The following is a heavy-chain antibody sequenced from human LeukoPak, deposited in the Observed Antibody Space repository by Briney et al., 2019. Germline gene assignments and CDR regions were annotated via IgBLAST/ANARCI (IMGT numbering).Heavy chain of an antibody. CDR3: GKTDIYFNPIDY. CDR2: IHRDGRT. D-gene: IGHD3-9*01. V-gene: IGHV4-4*02. CDR1: GVSISTSEW. J-gene: IGHJ4*02. Sequence: PSGTLSLTCAASGVSISTSEWWIWVRQPPGQGLEWIGEIHRDGRTRYNPSLTSRVTMSMDYSKNQFSLNVRLVTAADTAIYYCGKTDIYFNPIDYWGPGSLVTVSS.